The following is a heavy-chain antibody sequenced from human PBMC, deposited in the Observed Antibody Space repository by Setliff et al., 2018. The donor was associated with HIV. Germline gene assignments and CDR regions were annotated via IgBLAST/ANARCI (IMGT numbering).Heavy chain of an antibody. CDR3: VRQADCGGDCVLGY. J-gene: IGHJ4*02. V-gene: IGHV4-34*12. CDR1: GGSFSGYY. D-gene: IGHD2-21*02. CDR2: IIPSGST. Sequence: PSETLSLTCDVFGGSFSGYYWSWIRQPPGKGLEWIGEIIPSGSTNYNPSLKSRVTMSIDTSKSQFSLKLSSVTAADTAVYYCVRQADCGGDCVLGYWGQGTLVTAPQ.